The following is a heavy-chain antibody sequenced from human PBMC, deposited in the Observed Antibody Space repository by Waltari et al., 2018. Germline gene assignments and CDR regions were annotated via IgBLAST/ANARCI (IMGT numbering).Heavy chain of an antibody. CDR2: INVDACLK. CDR1: GFTFSRSW. V-gene: IGHV3-7*01. Sequence: EVQLVEPGGGLVQPGGSLRLSCAASGFTFSRSWMSWVRPAPWKGLGLVAIINVDACLKYYIDFVKGRFTIARDNAKNSLYLQMNSLIVEYTAVYFCAHDYGDSGRTYWGQGTLVTVSS. J-gene: IGHJ4*02. CDR3: AHDYGDSGRTY. D-gene: IGHD4-17*01.